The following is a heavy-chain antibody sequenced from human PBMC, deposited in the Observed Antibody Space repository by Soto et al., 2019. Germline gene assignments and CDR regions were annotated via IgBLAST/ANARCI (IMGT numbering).Heavy chain of an antibody. D-gene: IGHD4-4*01. CDR2: IYYSGST. J-gene: IGHJ4*02. CDR3: ARGVMTTVTTRDVYDY. Sequence: SETLSLTCTVSGGSISSYYWSWIRQPPGKGLEWIGYIYYSGSTNYNPSLKSRVTISVDTSKNQFSLKLSSVTAADTAVYYCARGVMTTVTTRDVYDYWGQGTLVTVSS. V-gene: IGHV4-59*01. CDR1: GGSISSYY.